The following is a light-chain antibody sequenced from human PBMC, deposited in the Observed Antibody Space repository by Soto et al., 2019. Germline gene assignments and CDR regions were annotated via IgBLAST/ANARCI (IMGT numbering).Light chain of an antibody. CDR1: QSVTSSY. Sequence: EIGLTQYPCTLSLSPGERATLSCMASQSVTSSYLAWYQQKPGQAPRLLIYAASSRATGIPDRFSGSGSGTDFTLTISRLEPEDFAVYYCQQYGYPATFGGGTKVDVK. V-gene: IGKV3-20*01. CDR3: QQYGYPAT. J-gene: IGKJ4*01. CDR2: AAS.